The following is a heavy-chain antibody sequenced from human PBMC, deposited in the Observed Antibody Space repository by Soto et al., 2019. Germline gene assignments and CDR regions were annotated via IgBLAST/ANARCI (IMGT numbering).Heavy chain of an antibody. CDR3: ARDGASYSSDWYNNYGMDV. V-gene: IGHV3-21*01. CDR1: GFTFSYYS. J-gene: IGHJ6*02. CDR2: ISKGSTII. Sequence: GGSLRLSCIGSGFTFSYYSMNWVRLAPGKGLEWVSSISKGSTIISQADSVKCRFTISRDNAKNSVYLHMNSLRAEDTAVYYCARDGASYSSDWYNNYGMDVWGQGTTVTVSS. D-gene: IGHD6-13*01.